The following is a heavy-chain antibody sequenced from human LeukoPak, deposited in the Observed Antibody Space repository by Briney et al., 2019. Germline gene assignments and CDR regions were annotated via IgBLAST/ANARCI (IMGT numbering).Heavy chain of an antibody. Sequence: GGSLRLSCAASGFTFRNYGMQWVRQAPGKGLEWVAVISYEASTTYYADSVKGRFTISRDNSRNTLSLQMNGLRPEDTAVYYCARERVIVDFDYWGQGTLVTVSS. V-gene: IGHV3-30*03. CDR2: ISYEASTT. D-gene: IGHD3-22*01. J-gene: IGHJ4*02. CDR3: ARERVIVDFDY. CDR1: GFTFRNYG.